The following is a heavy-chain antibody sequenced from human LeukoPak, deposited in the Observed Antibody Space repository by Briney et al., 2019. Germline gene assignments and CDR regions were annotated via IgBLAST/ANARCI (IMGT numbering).Heavy chain of an antibody. V-gene: IGHV4-59*01. Sequence: SETLSLTCTVSGGAISNYYWSWIRQPPGKGLEWIGYIYYSGSTNYNPSLRSRVTISVDTSKNQFSLKLSSVTAADTAVYYCARKKFIAAGGFDPWGQGTLVTVSS. CDR3: ARKKFIAAGGFDP. CDR2: IYYSGST. CDR1: GGAISNYY. J-gene: IGHJ5*02. D-gene: IGHD6-6*01.